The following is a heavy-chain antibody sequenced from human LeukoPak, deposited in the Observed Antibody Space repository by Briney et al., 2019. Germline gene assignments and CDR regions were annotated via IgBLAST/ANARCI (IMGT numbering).Heavy chain of an antibody. V-gene: IGHV4-59*01. D-gene: IGHD3-16*01. CDR3: ARARETYYVSALGY. CDR2: IYYSVNT. J-gene: IGHJ4*02. Sequence: SETLSLTCTVSSGSISTYYWSWIRQPPGKGLEWIGYIYYSVNTNYNPSLESRVTISLDTSKNLLSLRLSSVTAADTAVYYCARARETYYVSALGYWGRGTLVTVSS. CDR1: SGSISTYY.